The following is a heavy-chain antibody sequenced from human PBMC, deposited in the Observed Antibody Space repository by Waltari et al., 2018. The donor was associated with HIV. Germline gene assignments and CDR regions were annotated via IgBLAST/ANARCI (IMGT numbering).Heavy chain of an antibody. D-gene: IGHD2-15*01. Sequence: EVQLLESGGGLVQPGGSLRLSCAASGFTFSSYAMSWVRQAPGKGLEWVSTISASGGRTYYADSVKGRFTISRDNSKNTLYLQMNSLRAEDTAVNYCAKGILGYCSGGYCDTWGFDYWGQGTLVTVSS. J-gene: IGHJ4*02. V-gene: IGHV3-23*01. CDR1: GFTFSSYA. CDR2: ISASGGRT. CDR3: AKGILGYCSGGYCDTWGFDY.